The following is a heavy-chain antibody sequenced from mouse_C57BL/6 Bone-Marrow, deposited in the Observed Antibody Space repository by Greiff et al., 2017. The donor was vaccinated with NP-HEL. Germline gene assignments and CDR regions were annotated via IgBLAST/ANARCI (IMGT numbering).Heavy chain of an antibody. D-gene: IGHD2-4*01. V-gene: IGHV5-6*02. CDR2: ISSGGSYT. CDR1: GFTFSSYG. CDR3: ARQGYYDYDDYAMDY. Sequence: DVKLVESGGDLVKPGGSLKLSCAASGFTFSSYGMSWVRQTPDKRLEWVATISSGGSYTYYLDSVKGRFTISRDNAKNTLYLQLSSLKSEDTAMYYCARQGYYDYDDYAMDYWGQGTSVTVSS. J-gene: IGHJ4*01.